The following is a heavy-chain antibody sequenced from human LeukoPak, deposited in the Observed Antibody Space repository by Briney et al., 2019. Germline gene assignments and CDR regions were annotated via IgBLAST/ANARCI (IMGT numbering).Heavy chain of an antibody. J-gene: IGHJ3*02. V-gene: IGHV6-1*01. CDR3: ARFSRDAFDI. D-gene: IGHD3-3*02. CDR1: GDSVSSNSAA. Sequence: SQTLSLTCAISGDSVSSNSAAWNWIRQPPSRGLEWLGRTYYRSKWYNDYAVSVKSRISINPDTSKNQFSLQLNPVTPEDTAVYYCARFSRDAFDIWGQGTMVTVSS. CDR2: TYYRSKWYN.